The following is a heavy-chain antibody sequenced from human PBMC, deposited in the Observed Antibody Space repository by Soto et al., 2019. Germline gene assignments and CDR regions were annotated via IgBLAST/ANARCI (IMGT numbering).Heavy chain of an antibody. V-gene: IGHV3-7*01. Sequence: GGSLRLSCAASGLTFSTSWMSWVRQAPGKGLEWVANIKHDGSDQYYADSVRGRFTISRDNAKNSLYLQMNSLRAEDTAVYYCARVTSTSSWYYYFDNWGQGTLVTVSS. J-gene: IGHJ4*02. CDR2: IKHDGSDQ. CDR3: ARVTSTSSWYYYFDN. CDR1: GLTFSTSW. D-gene: IGHD6-13*01.